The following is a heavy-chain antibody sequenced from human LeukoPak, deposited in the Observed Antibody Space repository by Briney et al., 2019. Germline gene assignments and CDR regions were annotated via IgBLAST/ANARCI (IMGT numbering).Heavy chain of an antibody. J-gene: IGHJ5*02. CDR1: GGSFSGYY. V-gene: IGHV4-34*01. CDR3: ARLLNYDFWSGYYKYNWFDP. CDR2: INHSGST. Sequence: PSETLSLTCAVYGGSFSGYYWSWIRQSPGKGLEWIGEINHSGSTNYNPSLKSRVTISVDTSKNQFSLKLSSVTAADTAVYYCARLLNYDFWSGYYKYNWFDPWGQGTLVTVSS. D-gene: IGHD3-3*01.